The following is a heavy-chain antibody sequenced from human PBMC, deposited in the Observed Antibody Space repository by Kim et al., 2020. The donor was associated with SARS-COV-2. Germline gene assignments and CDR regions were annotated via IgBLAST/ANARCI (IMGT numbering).Heavy chain of an antibody. CDR3: ARVKKGLYSSASLAIDY. CDR2: IKQDGSEK. D-gene: IGHD6-19*01. CDR1: GFTFSSYW. J-gene: IGHJ4*02. V-gene: IGHV3-7*01. Sequence: GGSLRLSCAASGFTFSSYWMSWVRQAPGKGLEWVANIKQDGSEKYYVDSVKGRFTISRDNAKNSLYLQMNSLRAEDTAVYYCARVKKGLYSSASLAIDYWGQGTLVTVSS.